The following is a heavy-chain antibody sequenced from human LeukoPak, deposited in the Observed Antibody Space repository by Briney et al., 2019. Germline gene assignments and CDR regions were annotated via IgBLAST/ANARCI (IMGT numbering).Heavy chain of an antibody. CDR3: ARDWFSGYDLRGNLDY. CDR2: IKQDGSEK. CDR1: GFTFSSYW. V-gene: IGHV3-7*01. D-gene: IGHD5-12*01. Sequence: GGSLRLSCAASGFTFSSYWMSWVRQAPGKGLEWVANIKQDGSEKYYVDSVKGRFTISRDNAKNSLYLQMNSLRAEDTAVCYCARDWFSGYDLRGNLDYWGQGTLVTVSS. J-gene: IGHJ4*02.